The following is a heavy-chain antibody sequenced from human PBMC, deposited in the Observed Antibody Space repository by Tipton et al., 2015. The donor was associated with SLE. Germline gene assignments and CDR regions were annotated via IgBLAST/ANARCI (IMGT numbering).Heavy chain of an antibody. CDR1: GGSISSYY. V-gene: IGHV4-4*09. J-gene: IGHJ4*02. CDR2: IYTSGST. Sequence: TLSLTCTVSGGSISSYYWSWIRQTAGKGLEWIGYIYTSGSTNYNPSLKSRVTISVDTSKNQFSLKLSSVTAADTAVYYCARDSIAAAGTSDLHFDYWGQGTLVTVSS. CDR3: ARDSIAAAGTSDLHFDY. D-gene: IGHD6-13*01.